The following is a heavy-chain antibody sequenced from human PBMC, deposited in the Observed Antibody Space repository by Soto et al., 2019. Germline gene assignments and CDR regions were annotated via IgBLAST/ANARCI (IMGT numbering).Heavy chain of an antibody. Sequence: QVQLVQSGAEVKKPGSSVKVSCKASGGTFRSYAISWVRQAPGQGLEWMGGIIPIFGTANYAQKFQGRVTITADESTSTAYMELSSLRSEDTAVYYCARGVVGSGWFGDYGSNRLDYWGQGTLVTVSS. CDR2: IIPIFGTA. J-gene: IGHJ4*02. CDR3: ARGVVGSGWFGDYGSNRLDY. D-gene: IGHD6-19*01. V-gene: IGHV1-69*01. CDR1: GGTFRSYA.